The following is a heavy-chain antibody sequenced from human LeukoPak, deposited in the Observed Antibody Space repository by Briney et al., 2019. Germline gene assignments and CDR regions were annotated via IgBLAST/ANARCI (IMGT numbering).Heavy chain of an antibody. V-gene: IGHV4-31*03. CDR3: ATSGRGYNYGHDY. Sequence: PSETLSLTCTVSGGSISSGGYYWPWIRQHPGKGLEWIGYIYYSGSTYYNPSLKSRVTMSVDTSKNQFSLKLTSVTAADTAVYYCATSGRGYNYGHDYWGQGTPVTVSS. D-gene: IGHD5-18*01. J-gene: IGHJ4*02. CDR1: GGSISSGGYY. CDR2: IYYSGST.